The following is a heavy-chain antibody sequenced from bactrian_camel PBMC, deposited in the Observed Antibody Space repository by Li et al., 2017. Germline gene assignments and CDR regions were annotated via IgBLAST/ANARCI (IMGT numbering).Heavy chain of an antibody. D-gene: IGHD5*01. J-gene: IGHJ4*01. CDR2: IGSGGTST. CDR1: GFTFSGSP. CDR3: ATAEVGLPWLY. V-gene: IGHV3S40*01. Sequence: VQLVESGGDLVQPGGSLRLACAATGFTFSGSPMSWVRQAPGKGLEWVSTIGSGGTSTYYADSVKGRFTISRDTAKNAVDLQMNNLRSEDSGLYYCATAEVGLPWLYWGQGTQVTVS.